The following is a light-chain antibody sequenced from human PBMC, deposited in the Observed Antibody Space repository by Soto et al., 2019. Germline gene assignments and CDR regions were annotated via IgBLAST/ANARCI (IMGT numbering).Light chain of an antibody. CDR3: CSYAGSSTWV. J-gene: IGLJ3*02. Sequence: ALTQPASVSGSPGQSITISCTGTSSDVGSYNLVSWYQHHPGKAPKLMIYEGSKRPSGVSNRFSGSKSGNTASLTISGLQAEDEADYYCCSYAGSSTWVFGGGTKLTVL. CDR1: SSDVGSYNL. CDR2: EGS. V-gene: IGLV2-23*01.